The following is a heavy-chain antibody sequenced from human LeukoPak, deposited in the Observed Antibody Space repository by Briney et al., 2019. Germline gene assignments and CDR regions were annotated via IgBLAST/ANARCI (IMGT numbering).Heavy chain of an antibody. V-gene: IGHV4-59*08. J-gene: IGHJ2*01. Sequence: SETLSLTCTVSGGSISSDYWSWIRQPPGKGLEWIGYIYYSGSTNYNPSLKSRVTISVDTSKNQFSLKLSSVTAADTAVYYCARRGSGASLEYYFDLWGRGTLVTVSS. CDR2: IYYSGST. CDR3: ARRGSGASLEYYFDL. CDR1: GGSISSDY. D-gene: IGHD1-14*01.